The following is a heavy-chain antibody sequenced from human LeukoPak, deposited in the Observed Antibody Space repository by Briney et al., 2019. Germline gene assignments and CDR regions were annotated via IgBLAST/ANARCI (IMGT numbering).Heavy chain of an antibody. D-gene: IGHD2-2*01. Sequence: GGSLRLSCAASGFTVSSNYMSWVRQAPGKGLEWVSVIYSGGSTYYADSVKGRFTISRDNSKNTLYLQMNSLRAEDTAVYYCARAGYCSSTSCPDYWGQGTLVTVSS. J-gene: IGHJ4*02. V-gene: IGHV3-66*01. CDR3: ARAGYCSSTSCPDY. CDR1: GFTVSSNY. CDR2: IYSGGST.